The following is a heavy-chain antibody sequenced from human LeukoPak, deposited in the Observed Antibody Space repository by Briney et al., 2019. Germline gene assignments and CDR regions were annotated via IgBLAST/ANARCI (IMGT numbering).Heavy chain of an antibody. Sequence: SETLSLTCTVSGDSISNANHYWSWIRQPAGKGLEWIGRIYATGRTHYNPSLTSRVTTSANMSTNKFSLKLSSVTAADTAVYYCTRKQWVEYYFDSWGQGTLVTVSS. CDR3: TRKQWVEYYFDS. J-gene: IGHJ4*02. D-gene: IGHD6-19*01. CDR2: IYATGRT. V-gene: IGHV4-61*02. CDR1: GDSISNANHY.